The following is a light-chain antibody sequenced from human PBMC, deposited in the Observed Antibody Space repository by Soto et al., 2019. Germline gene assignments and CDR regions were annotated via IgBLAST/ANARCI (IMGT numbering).Light chain of an antibody. V-gene: IGKV3-15*01. CDR2: GAS. J-gene: IGKJ1*01. CDR1: QSVSSN. Sequence: ERVMTHSPATLSVYPGERATLSCRASQSVSSNLAWYQQKPGQAPRLLIYGASTRATGIPARFSGSGSGTEFTLTISSLQSEDFAVYYCQQYNNWLTWTFGQGTKVDIK. CDR3: QQYNNWLTWT.